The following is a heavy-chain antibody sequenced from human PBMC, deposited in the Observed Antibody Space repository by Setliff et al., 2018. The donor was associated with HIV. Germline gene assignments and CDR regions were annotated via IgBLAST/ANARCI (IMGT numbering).Heavy chain of an antibody. CDR2: INSDGSGT. CDR1: GFTFSSYW. CDR3: ARGHSGYKNGMDV. J-gene: IGHJ6*02. V-gene: IGHV3-74*01. D-gene: IGHD5-12*01. Sequence: LRLSCAASGFTFSSYWMHWVRQAPGKGLVWVSRINSDGSGTSYADSVKGRFTISRDNAKNTLYLQMNSLRAEDMAVYYCARGHSGYKNGMDVWGQGTTVTV.